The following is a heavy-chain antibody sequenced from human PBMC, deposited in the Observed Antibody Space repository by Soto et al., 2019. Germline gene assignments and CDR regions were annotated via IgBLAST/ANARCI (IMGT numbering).Heavy chain of an antibody. Sequence: GGSLRLSCAVSGFTFNSYWLAWVRQAPGKGLEWVANINEDGSEKNYVDSVKGRFTVSRDNAENSLFLQISSLRAEDTAVYYCARDRGPNTFDFWGQGTMVTVSS. D-gene: IGHD3-16*01. CDR3: ARDRGPNTFDF. CDR2: INEDGSEK. J-gene: IGHJ3*01. CDR1: GFTFNSYW. V-gene: IGHV3-7*01.